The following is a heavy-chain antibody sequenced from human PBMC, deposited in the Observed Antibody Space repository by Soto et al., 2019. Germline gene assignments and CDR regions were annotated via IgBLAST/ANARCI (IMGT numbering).Heavy chain of an antibody. Sequence: QVQLVQSGAEVKRPGSSVKVSCKASGDTFNFYSINWVRQAPGVGLEWVGRVNPILSMSNYARRFQGRVTMTADKSTSTAYMELRSPRAEDTAIYYCASSYGSGYRAFDYWGQGALVTVSS. CDR3: ASSYGSGYRAFDY. CDR1: GDTFNFYS. V-gene: IGHV1-69*02. CDR2: VNPILSMS. J-gene: IGHJ4*02. D-gene: IGHD3-10*01.